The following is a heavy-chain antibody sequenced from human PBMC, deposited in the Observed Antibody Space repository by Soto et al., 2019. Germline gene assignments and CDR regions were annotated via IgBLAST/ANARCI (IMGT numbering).Heavy chain of an antibody. Sequence: GGSLRLSCAASGFNFNTYSLNWVRQAPGKGLEWVSSISSSGSYKYYADSVKGRFTISKDNAKNPLYLQMNSLRAEDTAVYYCARDYYGDYYFDYWGQGILVTVSS. J-gene: IGHJ4*02. V-gene: IGHV3-21*01. CDR3: ARDYYGDYYFDY. CDR1: GFNFNTYS. D-gene: IGHD4-17*01. CDR2: ISSSGSYK.